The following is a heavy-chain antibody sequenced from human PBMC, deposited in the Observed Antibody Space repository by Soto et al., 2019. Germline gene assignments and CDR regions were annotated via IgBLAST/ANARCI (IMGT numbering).Heavy chain of an antibody. Sequence: EVQLLESGGGLVQPGGSLRLSCAASGFTFSSYAMSWVRQAPGKGLEWVSAISGSGGSTYYADSVKGRFTISRDNSNNPLHLQMNRLSAEDTAVYCCAKDLFPWPRPNWFDPWGPGTLVTVSS. J-gene: IGHJ5*02. D-gene: IGHD3-10*02. CDR2: ISGSGGST. CDR3: AKDLFPWPRPNWFDP. V-gene: IGHV3-23*01. CDR1: GFTFSSYA.